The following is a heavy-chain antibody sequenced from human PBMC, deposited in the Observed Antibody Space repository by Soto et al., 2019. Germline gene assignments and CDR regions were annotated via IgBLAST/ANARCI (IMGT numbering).Heavy chain of an antibody. CDR3: ARSGGDILTGYLAY. J-gene: IGHJ4*02. D-gene: IGHD3-9*01. V-gene: IGHV3-66*01. CDR1: GFTVSSNY. Sequence: GGSLRLSCAASGFTVSSNYMSWVRQAPGKGLEWVSVIYSGGSTYYADSVRGRFTISRDNSKNTLYLQMNSLRAEDTAVYYCARSGGDILTGYLAYWGRGALVTVSS. CDR2: IYSGGST.